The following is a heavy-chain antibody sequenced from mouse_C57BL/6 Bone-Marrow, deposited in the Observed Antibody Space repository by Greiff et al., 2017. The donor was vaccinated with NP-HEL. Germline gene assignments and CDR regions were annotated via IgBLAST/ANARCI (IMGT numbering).Heavy chain of an antibody. Sequence: VQLQQPGAELVRPGTSVKLSCKASGYTFTSYWMHWVKQRPGQGLEWIGVIDPSDSYTNYNQKFKGKATLTVDTSSSTAYMQLSSLTSEDSAVYYCARCPFYYYAMDYWGQGTSVTVSS. J-gene: IGHJ4*01. CDR2: IDPSDSYT. V-gene: IGHV1-59*01. CDR1: GYTFTSYW. CDR3: ARCPFYYYAMDY.